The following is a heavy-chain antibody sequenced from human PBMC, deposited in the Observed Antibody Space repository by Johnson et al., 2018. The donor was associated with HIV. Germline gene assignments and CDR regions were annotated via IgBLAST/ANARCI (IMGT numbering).Heavy chain of an antibody. V-gene: IGHV3-74*01. Sequence: VQLVESGGGLVQPGGSLRLSCAASGFTFSSYWMHWVRQAPGQGLVWVSRINTDGSRTTYAASVKGRFPISRDNAKNTLYLQMNSLRGEDTAVYYCARDLWVTVTVSTAFDIWGQGTMVTVSS. CDR2: INTDGSRT. J-gene: IGHJ3*02. CDR3: ARDLWVTVTVSTAFDI. D-gene: IGHD3-22*01. CDR1: GFTFSSYW.